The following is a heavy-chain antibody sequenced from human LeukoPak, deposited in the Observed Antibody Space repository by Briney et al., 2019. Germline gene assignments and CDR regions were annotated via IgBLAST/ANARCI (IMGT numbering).Heavy chain of an antibody. J-gene: IGHJ4*02. D-gene: IGHD3-16*02. Sequence: SETLSLTCTVSGYSISSGYYWGWIRQPPGKGLEWIGSIYHSGSTYYNPSLKSRVTISVDTSKNQFSLKLSSVTAADTAVYYCARLSSTPYDYVWGSYRFEYYFDYWGQGTLVTVSS. CDR2: IYHSGST. V-gene: IGHV4-38-2*02. CDR1: GYSISSGYY. CDR3: ARLSSTPYDYVWGSYRFEYYFDY.